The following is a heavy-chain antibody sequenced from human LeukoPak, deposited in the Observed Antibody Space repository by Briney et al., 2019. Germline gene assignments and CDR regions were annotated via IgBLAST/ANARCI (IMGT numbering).Heavy chain of an antibody. Sequence: SETLSLTCTVSGGSISSYYWSRIRQPPGKGLEWIGYIYYSGSTNYNPSLKSRVTISVDTSKNQFSLKLSSVTAADTAVYYCARELGYCSSTSCNNWFDPWGQGTLVTVSS. CDR1: GGSISSYY. V-gene: IGHV4-59*01. J-gene: IGHJ5*02. CDR3: ARELGYCSSTSCNNWFDP. D-gene: IGHD2-2*01. CDR2: IYYSGST.